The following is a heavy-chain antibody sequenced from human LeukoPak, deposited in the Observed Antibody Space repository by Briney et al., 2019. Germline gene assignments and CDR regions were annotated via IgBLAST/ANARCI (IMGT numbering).Heavy chain of an antibody. CDR2: ISSSGSTI. CDR3: ASQTAVTVGAFDI. CDR1: GFTFSDYY. D-gene: IGHD4-23*01. V-gene: IGHV3-11*04. Sequence: GGSLRLSCAASGFTFSDYYMSWIRQAPGKGLEWVSYISSSGSTIYYADSVKGRFTISRDNAKNSLYLQMNSLRAEDTAVYYCASQTAVTVGAFDIWGQGTMVTVSS. J-gene: IGHJ3*02.